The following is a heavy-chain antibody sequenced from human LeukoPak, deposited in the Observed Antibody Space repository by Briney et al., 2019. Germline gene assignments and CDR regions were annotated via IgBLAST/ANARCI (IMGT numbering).Heavy chain of an antibody. CDR1: GGSFSGYY. V-gene: IGHV4-59*08. CDR3: ARHQDYDFWSGYLSAFDI. CDR2: IYYSGST. D-gene: IGHD3-3*01. J-gene: IGHJ3*02. Sequence: SETLSLTCAVYGGSFSGYYWSWIRQPPGKGLEWIGYIYYSGSTNYNPSLKSRVTISVDTSKNQFSLKLSSVTAADTAVYYCARHQDYDFWSGYLSAFDIWGQGTMVTVSS.